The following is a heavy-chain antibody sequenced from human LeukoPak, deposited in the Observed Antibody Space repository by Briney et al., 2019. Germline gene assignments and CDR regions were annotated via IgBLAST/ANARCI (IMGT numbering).Heavy chain of an antibody. J-gene: IGHJ6*03. V-gene: IGHV3-7*01. D-gene: IGHD7-27*01. CDR1: GFTFSSYW. CDR2: IKQDGSEK. Sequence: GGSLRLSCAASGFTFSSYWMSWVRQAPGKGLEWVANIKQDGSEKYYVDSVKGRFTISRDNAKNSLYLQMNSLRAEDTAVYYCARLKDWGRDYYYYYYMDVWGKGTTVTVSS. CDR3: ARLKDWGRDYYYYYYMDV.